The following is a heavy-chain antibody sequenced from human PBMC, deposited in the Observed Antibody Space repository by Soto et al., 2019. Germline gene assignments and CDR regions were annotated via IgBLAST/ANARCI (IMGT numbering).Heavy chain of an antibody. CDR3: AKDAVHGDGVWLAHD. J-gene: IGHJ4*02. CDR1: GFTFSSYA. V-gene: IGHV3-23*01. CDR2: LRGSSGGI. D-gene: IGHD4-17*01. Sequence: EGQLLESGGGLVQPGGSLRLSCAASGFTFSSYAMIWIRQVPGRGLEWFSGLRGSSGGIHYADSVKGRFSISRDNSANSVYLQMNNLSVEDTAVYDCAKDAVHGDGVWLAHDWGQGTVFTGCS.